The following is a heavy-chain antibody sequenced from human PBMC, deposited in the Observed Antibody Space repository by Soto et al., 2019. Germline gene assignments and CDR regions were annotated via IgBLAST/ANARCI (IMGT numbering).Heavy chain of an antibody. CDR3: ARRHLAVAVSPWFDP. CDR1: GLSITDSEMG. V-gene: IGHV2-26*01. J-gene: IGHJ5*02. D-gene: IGHD6-19*01. Sequence: QVTLKESGPVLVKPTETLTLRCTVSGLSITDSEMGVSWIRQPPVQPLEWLAHIDSSGEKSYRTFLKRRLAISKDTSKSQIVLTMTNMDPADTATYYCARRHLAVAVSPWFDPWGQGIPVTVSS. CDR2: IDSSGEK.